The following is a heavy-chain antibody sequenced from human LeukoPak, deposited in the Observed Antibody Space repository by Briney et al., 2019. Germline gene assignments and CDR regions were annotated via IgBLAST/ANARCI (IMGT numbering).Heavy chain of an antibody. CDR3: ARGVFPAFDI. Sequence: SQTLSLTCDISGDNVSSNSVTWNWIRQSPSRGLEWLGRTYYRSKWFNDYAVSVRSRITINPDTSKNQFSLQLNSVTPEDTAVYYCARGVFPAFDIWGQGTMVTVSS. D-gene: IGHD3-10*01. J-gene: IGHJ3*02. CDR1: GDNVSSNSVT. CDR2: TYYRSKWFN. V-gene: IGHV6-1*01.